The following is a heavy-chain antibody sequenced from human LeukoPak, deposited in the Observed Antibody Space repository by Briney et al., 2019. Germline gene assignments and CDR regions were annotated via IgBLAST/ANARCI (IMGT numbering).Heavy chain of an antibody. CDR2: IWYDGSDK. D-gene: IGHD2-15*01. Sequence: EGSLRLSCVASGFTFSFYWMGWVRQAPGKGLEWVAVIWYDGSDKYYADSVKGRFTISRDNSKNTLYLQMNSLRAEDTAVYYCARDGCSGGRCYGIDYWGQGTLVTVSS. J-gene: IGHJ4*02. V-gene: IGHV3-33*08. CDR1: GFTFSFYW. CDR3: ARDGCSGGRCYGIDY.